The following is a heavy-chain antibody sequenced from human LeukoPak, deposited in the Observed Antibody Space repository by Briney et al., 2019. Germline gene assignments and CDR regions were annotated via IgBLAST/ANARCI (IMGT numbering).Heavy chain of an antibody. Sequence: LSGGSLRLSCAASGFTFSNYWMHWVRQAPGKGLVWVSRMNSDGSSTTYADSVEGRFTISRDNARNTLYLQMNSLRADDTAVYYCGRGRYGDFHWGQGALVTVSS. J-gene: IGHJ4*02. D-gene: IGHD4-17*01. CDR2: MNSDGSST. CDR1: GFTFSNYW. CDR3: GRGRYGDFH. V-gene: IGHV3-74*01.